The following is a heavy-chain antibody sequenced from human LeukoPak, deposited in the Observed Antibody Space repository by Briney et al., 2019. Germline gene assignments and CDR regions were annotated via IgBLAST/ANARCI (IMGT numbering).Heavy chain of an antibody. Sequence: GGSLRLSCSASGFTFSSYIMHWVRQAPGKGLEYVSAITSIGGSTYYADSVKGRFTISRDNSKNTLYLQMSSLRPEDTAVHYCVKDDSYYYGSGSSNDWGQGTLVTVSS. CDR3: VKDDSYYYGSGSSND. V-gene: IGHV3-64D*06. J-gene: IGHJ4*02. CDR1: GFTFSSYI. CDR2: ITSIGGST. D-gene: IGHD3-10*01.